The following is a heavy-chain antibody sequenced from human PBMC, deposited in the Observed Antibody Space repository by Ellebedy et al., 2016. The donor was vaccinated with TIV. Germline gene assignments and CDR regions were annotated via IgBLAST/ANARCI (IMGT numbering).Heavy chain of an antibody. CDR3: ARRGSYGEYAVQVNSWFDP. CDR1: GFSFHSYW. Sequence: PGGSLRLSCAASGFSFHSYWMSWVRQAPGKGLEWVANIYQDGSDQYYVDSVKGRFTISRDNANNYLFLQMNSLRVEDTAVYYCARRGSYGEYAVQVNSWFDPWGRGTLVTVSS. J-gene: IGHJ5*02. D-gene: IGHD4-17*01. CDR2: IYQDGSDQ. V-gene: IGHV3-7*01.